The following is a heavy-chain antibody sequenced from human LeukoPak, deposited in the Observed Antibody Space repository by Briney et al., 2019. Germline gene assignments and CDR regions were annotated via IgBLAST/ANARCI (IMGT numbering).Heavy chain of an antibody. CDR1: GGSVSSGSYY. J-gene: IGHJ3*02. V-gene: IGHV4-30-4*01. CDR3: ARDTARSDAFDI. CDR2: IYYSGST. D-gene: IGHD5-18*01. Sequence: PSETLSLTCTVSGGSVSSGSYYWSWIRQPPGKGLEWIGYIYYSGSTYYNPSLKSRVTISVDTSKNQFSLKLSSVTAADTAVYYCARDTARSDAFDIWGQGTMVTVSS.